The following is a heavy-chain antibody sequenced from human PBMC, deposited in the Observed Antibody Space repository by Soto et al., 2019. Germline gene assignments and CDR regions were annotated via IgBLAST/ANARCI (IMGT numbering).Heavy chain of an antibody. CDR3: AREGTMIVTSAFDI. D-gene: IGHD3-22*01. CDR1: GFTFSSYA. V-gene: IGHV3-66*01. CDR2: IYSGGST. J-gene: IGHJ3*02. Sequence: GGSLRLSCAASGFTFSSYAMSWVRQHPGKGLEWVSVIYSGGSTYYADSVKGRFTISRDNSKNTLYLQMNSLRAEDTAVYYCAREGTMIVTSAFDIWGQGTMVTVSS.